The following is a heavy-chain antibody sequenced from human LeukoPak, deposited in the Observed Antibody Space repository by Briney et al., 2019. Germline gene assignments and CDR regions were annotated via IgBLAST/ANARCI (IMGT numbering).Heavy chain of an antibody. Sequence: RASVKVSCKASGYTFTGYCVHWVRQAPGQGLEWMGWINPNSGGTNYAQKFQGRVTMTRDTSISTAYMELSRLRSDDTAVYYCARIYGGDVWGQGTTVTVSS. CDR2: INPNSGGT. CDR3: ARIYGGDV. J-gene: IGHJ6*02. CDR1: GYTFTGYC. V-gene: IGHV1-2*02.